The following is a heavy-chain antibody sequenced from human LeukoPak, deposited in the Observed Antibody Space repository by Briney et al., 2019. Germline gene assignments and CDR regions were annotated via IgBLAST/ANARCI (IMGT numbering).Heavy chain of an antibody. Sequence: PGGSRRLSCAASGFTVRSNYMSWVRQAPGKGLEWVSVLYRGGTANYADSVQGRFIISRDNSKNTLYLQMNSLRAEDTAVYYCARDHDDGDYFFDYWGQGTLVTVSS. D-gene: IGHD4-17*01. J-gene: IGHJ4*02. CDR1: GFTVRSNY. CDR3: ARDHDDGDYFFDY. CDR2: LYRGGTA. V-gene: IGHV3-66*01.